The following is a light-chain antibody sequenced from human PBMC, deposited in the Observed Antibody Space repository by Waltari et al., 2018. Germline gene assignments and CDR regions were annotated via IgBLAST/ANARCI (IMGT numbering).Light chain of an antibody. J-gene: IGLJ3*02. CDR3: QTWGNGIRV. Sequence: QLVVTQPPSASASLGASFKLTCARRRGHSNFAIAWHQQQSGQGPRFLMKLYSNGIHTKGDGIPHRFSGSSSGAERFLIISSLQSADEADYYCQTWGNGIRVFGGGTKLTVL. CDR1: RGHSNFA. CDR2: LYSNGIH. V-gene: IGLV4-69*01.